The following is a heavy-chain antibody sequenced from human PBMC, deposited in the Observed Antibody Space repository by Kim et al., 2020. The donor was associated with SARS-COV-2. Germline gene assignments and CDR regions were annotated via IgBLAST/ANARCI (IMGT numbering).Heavy chain of an antibody. CDR3: AKDGLGSGWVDY. V-gene: IGHV3-30*02. Sequence: YYADSASGRFTNSRDNSKNTLYLQMNSLRAEDTAVYYCAKDGLGSGWVDYWGQGTLVTVSS. D-gene: IGHD3-16*01. J-gene: IGHJ4*02.